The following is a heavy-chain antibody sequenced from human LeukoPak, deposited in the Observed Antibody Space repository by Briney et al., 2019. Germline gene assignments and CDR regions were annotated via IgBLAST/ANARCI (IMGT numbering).Heavy chain of an antibody. CDR2: IYYSGST. J-gene: IGHJ3*02. CDR3: AREGYCSSTSCSDDAFDI. D-gene: IGHD2-2*01. Sequence: PLETLCLTCAVSGVAISRDYCSSSRQPPGEGRGWSGDIYYSGSTNYNPSLKSRVTISVDTSKNQFSLKLSSVTAADTAVYYCAREGYCSSTSCSDDAFDIWGQGTMVTVSS. CDR1: GVAISRDY. V-gene: IGHV4-59*01.